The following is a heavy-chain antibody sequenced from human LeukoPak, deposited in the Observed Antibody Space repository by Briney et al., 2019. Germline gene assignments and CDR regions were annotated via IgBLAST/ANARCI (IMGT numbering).Heavy chain of an antibody. J-gene: IGHJ4*02. CDR1: GFTFSSYS. Sequence: GGSLRLSCAASGFTFSSYSMNWVRQAPAKGLDWLAFIRYDGSNTYYADSVKGRFTVSSDDSKNTLYLQMNSLRGDDTAVYYCAKDGTSYYYIYYWGQGTLVTVSS. D-gene: IGHD2/OR15-2a*01. CDR3: AKDGTSYYYIYY. V-gene: IGHV3-30*02. CDR2: IRYDGSNT.